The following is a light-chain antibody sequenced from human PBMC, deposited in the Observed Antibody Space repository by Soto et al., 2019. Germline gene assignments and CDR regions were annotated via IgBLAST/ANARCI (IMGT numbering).Light chain of an antibody. Sequence: DIQMTQSPSTLSASVGDIVTITCRASQSISSWLAWYQQKPGKAPKLLIYAASTLQSGVPSRFSGSGSGTEFTLTISSLQPEDFATYYCQQLNAYPITFGQGTRLENK. J-gene: IGKJ5*01. CDR2: AAS. CDR3: QQLNAYPIT. V-gene: IGKV1-5*01. CDR1: QSISSW.